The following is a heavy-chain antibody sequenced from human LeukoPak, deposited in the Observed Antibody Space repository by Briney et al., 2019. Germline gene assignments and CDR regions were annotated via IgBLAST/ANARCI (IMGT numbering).Heavy chain of an antibody. V-gene: IGHV4-30-2*01. Sequence: PSQTLSLTCTVSGGSISSGGYYWSWIRQPPGKGLEWIGYIYHSGSTYYNPSLKSRVTISVDRSKSQFSLKLSSVTAADTAVYYCARVGAAAAGTYYYYYMDVWGKGTTVTVSS. CDR3: ARVGAAAAGTYYYYYMDV. CDR1: GGSISSGGYY. J-gene: IGHJ6*03. D-gene: IGHD6-13*01. CDR2: IYHSGST.